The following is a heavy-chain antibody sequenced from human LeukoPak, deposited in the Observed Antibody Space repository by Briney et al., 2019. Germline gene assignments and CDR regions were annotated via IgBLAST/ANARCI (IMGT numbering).Heavy chain of an antibody. D-gene: IGHD2-2*01. CDR1: GGSISSGGYY. J-gene: IGHJ5*02. Sequence: SETLSLTCTVSGGSISSGGYYWSWIRQHPGKGLEWIGYICYSGSTYYNPSLKSRVTISVDTSKNQFSLKLSSVTAADTAVYYCARAAAGYCSSTSCYATNWFDPWGQGTLVTVSS. CDR3: ARAAAGYCSSTSCYATNWFDP. V-gene: IGHV4-31*03. CDR2: ICYSGST.